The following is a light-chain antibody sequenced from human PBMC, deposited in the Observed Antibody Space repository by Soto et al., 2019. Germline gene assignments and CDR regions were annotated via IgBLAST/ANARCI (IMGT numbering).Light chain of an antibody. CDR2: GAS. CDR1: QSLSNNIY. V-gene: IGKV3-20*01. CDR3: QQYGNSPQT. J-gene: IGKJ1*01. Sequence: EIVWTQSPGTLSLSPGERYTRSCMASQSLSNNIYLAWYQQKPGQATRLLIYGASSRATGITNRFSGSGSGTDFTLTISRLEPEDFAVYYCQQYGNSPQTVGQGTKVEIK.